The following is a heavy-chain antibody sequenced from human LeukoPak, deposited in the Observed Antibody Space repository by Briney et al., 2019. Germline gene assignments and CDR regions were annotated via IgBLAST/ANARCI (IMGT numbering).Heavy chain of an antibody. CDR1: GFTFSTYS. CDR2: ISGSGGNT. J-gene: IGHJ4*02. CDR3: ARGMSATSGYLELEY. Sequence: GGSLRLSCVPSGFTFSTYSLSWVRQAPGKGLEWVSAISGSGGNTYSADSVKGRCTISRDNSLQTLFLHMNSLRAEDTAVYYCARGMSATSGYLELEYWGQGALVTVST. D-gene: IGHD3-22*01. V-gene: IGHV3-23*01.